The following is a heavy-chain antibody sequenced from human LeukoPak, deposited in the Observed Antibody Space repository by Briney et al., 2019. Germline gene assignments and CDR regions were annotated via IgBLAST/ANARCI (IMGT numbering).Heavy chain of an antibody. CDR3: ARGNYYDSSGYFD. V-gene: IGHV1-69*05. D-gene: IGHD3-22*01. J-gene: IGHJ4*02. Sequence: SVKVSCKASGGTFSSYAISWVRQAPGQGLEWMGRIIPIFGTANYAQKFQGRVTITTDESTTAAYMEMSSLRSEDTAVYYCARGNYYDSSGYFDWGQGTLVTVSS. CDR1: GGTFSSYA. CDR2: IIPIFGTA.